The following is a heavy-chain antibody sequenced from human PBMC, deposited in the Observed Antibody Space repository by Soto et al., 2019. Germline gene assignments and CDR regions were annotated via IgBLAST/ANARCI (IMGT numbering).Heavy chain of an antibody. Sequence: QVQLQESGPGLVKPSQTLSLTCTVSGGSISSGGYYWSWIRQHPGQGLEWIGYIDYSGRTYYNPSLKSRVTISVDTSKNPFSLKLSSVTAADTAVYYCAREDYGDYVGGFDSWGQGTMVTVSS. D-gene: IGHD4-17*01. CDR2: IDYSGRT. CDR3: AREDYGDYVGGFDS. V-gene: IGHV4-31*03. CDR1: GGSISSGGYY. J-gene: IGHJ4*02.